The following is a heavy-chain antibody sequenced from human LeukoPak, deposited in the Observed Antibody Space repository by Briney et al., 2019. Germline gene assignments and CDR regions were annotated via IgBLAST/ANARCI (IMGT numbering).Heavy chain of an antibody. CDR1: GFTFSSYA. CDR2: ISGSGDST. Sequence: PGGSLRLSCAASGFTFSSYAMSWVRQAPGKGLEWVSGISGSGDSTYYADSVKGRFTISRDNSKNTLYLQMNSLRAEDTAVYYCASFPAIVVVTARVGYWGQGTLVTVSS. CDR3: ASFPAIVVVTARVGY. V-gene: IGHV3-23*01. J-gene: IGHJ4*02. D-gene: IGHD2-21*02.